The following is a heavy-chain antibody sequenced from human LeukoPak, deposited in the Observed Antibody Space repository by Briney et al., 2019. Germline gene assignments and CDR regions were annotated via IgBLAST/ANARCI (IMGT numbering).Heavy chain of an antibody. CDR3: ARHPYYYDTSGSYKGHFDL. V-gene: IGHV4-39*01. Sequence: PSETLSLTCSASGGSIKSSDFYWGWIRQPPGKGLEWIGSIFFSGTTYYNPSLKSRITISVDTSANQFSLKLRSVTAADTAMYFCARHPYYYDTSGSYKGHFDLWGQGTLVAVSS. CDR1: GGSIKSSDFY. J-gene: IGHJ4*02. D-gene: IGHD3-22*01. CDR2: IFFSGTT.